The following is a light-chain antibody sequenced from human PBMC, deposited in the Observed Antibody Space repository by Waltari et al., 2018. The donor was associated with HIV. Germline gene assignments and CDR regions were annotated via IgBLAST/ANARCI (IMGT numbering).Light chain of an antibody. V-gene: IGLV2-11*01. Sequence: QSALTQPRSVSGSPGQSVTISCTGTSSDVGGYNSVSWYQQHPGKAPKLLIYEVSKWPSGVPDRVSGSKSGNTASLTISGLRADDEADYDCCSYGGTYNVFGTGTKVTIL. CDR1: SSDVGGYNS. CDR3: CSYGGTYNV. CDR2: EVS. J-gene: IGLJ1*01.